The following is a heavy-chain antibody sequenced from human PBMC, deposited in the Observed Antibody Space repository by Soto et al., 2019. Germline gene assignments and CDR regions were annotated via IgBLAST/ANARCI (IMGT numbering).Heavy chain of an antibody. CDR3: ARMLSRAVTTREYYYYGMDV. Sequence: SGPTLVNPTATLTLTCTVSGFSLSNARMGVSWIRQPPGKALEWLAHIFSNDEKSYSKSLKSRLTITKDTSKSQVVLTMTKIDPLDTATYYCARMLSRAVTTREYYYYGMDVWGQGTTVTVSS. D-gene: IGHD4-17*01. CDR1: GFSLSNARMG. CDR2: IFSNDEK. J-gene: IGHJ6*02. V-gene: IGHV2-26*01.